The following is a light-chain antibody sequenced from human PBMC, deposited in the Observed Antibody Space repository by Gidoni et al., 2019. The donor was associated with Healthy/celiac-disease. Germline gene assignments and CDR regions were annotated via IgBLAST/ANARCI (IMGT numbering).Light chain of an antibody. CDR2: GAS. V-gene: IGKV3-15*01. CDR1: QSVSSN. CDR3: QQYNNWPPIT. J-gene: IGKJ5*01. Sequence: EIGMTPSPATLSVSPGERATLSCRASQSVSSNLAWYQQKPGQAPRLLIYGASTRATGIPARFSGSGSGTGFTLTISSLQSEDFAVYYCQQYNNWPPITFGQGTRLEIK.